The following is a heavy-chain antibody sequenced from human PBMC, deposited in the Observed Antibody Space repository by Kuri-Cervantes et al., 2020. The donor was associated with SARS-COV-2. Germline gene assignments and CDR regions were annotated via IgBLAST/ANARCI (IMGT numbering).Heavy chain of an antibody. CDR3: ARVGLYSGYDLGDY. Sequence: GSLRLSCAVYGGSFSGYYWSWIRQPPGKGLERIGEINHSGSTNYNPSLKSRVTISVDTSKNQFSLKLSSVTAADTAVYYCARVGLYSGYDLGDYWGQGTLVTVSS. V-gene: IGHV4-34*01. J-gene: IGHJ4*02. CDR2: INHSGST. D-gene: IGHD5-12*01. CDR1: GGSFSGYY.